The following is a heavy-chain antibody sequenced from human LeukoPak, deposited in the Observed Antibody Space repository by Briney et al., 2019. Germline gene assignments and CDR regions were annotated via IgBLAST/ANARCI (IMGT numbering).Heavy chain of an antibody. V-gene: IGHV3-74*01. D-gene: IGHD1-7*01. CDR2: ISGDGSST. J-gene: IGHJ4*02. CDR1: GFTFSSYA. CDR3: ARDNNWNYPDY. Sequence: GGSLRLSCAASGFTFSSYAMSWVRQAPGKGLEWVSRISGDGSSTRYADSVKGRFTISRDNAKNTLLLQMNSLRAEDTAVYYCARDNNWNYPDYWGQGTLVTVSS.